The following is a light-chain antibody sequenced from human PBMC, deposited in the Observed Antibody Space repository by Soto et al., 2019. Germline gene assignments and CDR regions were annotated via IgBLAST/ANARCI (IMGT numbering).Light chain of an antibody. CDR3: CAYACSYTFVVV. CDR1: SSDVGGYNY. J-gene: IGLJ2*01. V-gene: IGLV2-11*01. Sequence: QSALTQPRSVSGSPGQSVTISCTGTSSDVGGYNYVSWYQQHPGKAPKLRIYDVSKRPSGVPDRFSGSKSGNTASLTISGLQAEDEADYYCCAYACSYTFVVVFGGGTKLTVL. CDR2: DVS.